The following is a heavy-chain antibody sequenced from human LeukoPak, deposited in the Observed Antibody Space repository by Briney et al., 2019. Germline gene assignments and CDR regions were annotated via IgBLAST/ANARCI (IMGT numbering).Heavy chain of an antibody. CDR3: ARVGGRYSPLGY. Sequence: GGSLRLSCAASGFTYSSYWMSWVRQAPGKGLEWVANIKQDGSEKYYVDSVKGRFTISRDNDKNSLFLQMTSLRAEDTAVYYCARVGGRYSPLGYWGQGTLVTVSS. CDR1: GFTYSSYW. CDR2: IKQDGSEK. D-gene: IGHD3-16*02. J-gene: IGHJ4*02. V-gene: IGHV3-7*01.